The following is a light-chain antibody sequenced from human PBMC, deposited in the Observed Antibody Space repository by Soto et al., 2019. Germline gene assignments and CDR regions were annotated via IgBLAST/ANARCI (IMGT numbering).Light chain of an antibody. J-gene: IGKJ4*02. Sequence: DIQMTQSPSTVSASVGERVTITCRASQSISNWLAWYQQKLGKAPKLLIFDASSLESGVPSRFSGSGSGTDFILTISSLQPEDFATYYCQQANSFPLTFGEGTKVDI. CDR2: DAS. V-gene: IGKV1D-12*01. CDR3: QQANSFPLT. CDR1: QSISNW.